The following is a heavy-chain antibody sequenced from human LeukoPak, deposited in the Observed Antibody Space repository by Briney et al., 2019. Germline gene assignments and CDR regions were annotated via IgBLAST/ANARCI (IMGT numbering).Heavy chain of an antibody. CDR1: GGSLSSYY. Sequence: SETLSLTCTVSGGSLSSYYWSWIRQPAGKGLEWIGRVYTSGSTNHNPSLKSRVTMSVHTFKNQFSLKLSSVTAADTAVYYCARGSRPDYYGSRNYLYWGQGTLVTVSP. CDR3: ARGSRPDYYGSRNYLY. D-gene: IGHD3-10*01. V-gene: IGHV4-4*07. CDR2: VYTSGST. J-gene: IGHJ4*02.